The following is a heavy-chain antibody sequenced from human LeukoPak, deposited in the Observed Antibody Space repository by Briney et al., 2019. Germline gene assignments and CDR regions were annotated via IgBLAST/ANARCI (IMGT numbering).Heavy chain of an antibody. Sequence: GASVKVSCKASGYTFTSYDINWVRQATGQGLEWMGWMNPNSGNTGYAQKFQGRVTITRNTSISTAYMELSSLRSEDTAVYYCARGGVVRFLEWLPFDYWGQGTLVTVSS. CDR3: ARGGVVRFLEWLPFDY. CDR2: MNPNSGNT. D-gene: IGHD3-3*01. V-gene: IGHV1-8*03. CDR1: GYTFTSYD. J-gene: IGHJ4*02.